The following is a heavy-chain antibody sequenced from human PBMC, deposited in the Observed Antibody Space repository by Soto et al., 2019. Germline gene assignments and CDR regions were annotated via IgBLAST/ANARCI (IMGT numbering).Heavy chain of an antibody. CDR2: VWFNGRNE. Sequence: QVRLVESGGGVVQPENSLRLSCAASGFTFSSYGMHWVRQAPGKGLEWVAIVWFNGRNEFYADSVEGRFTISRDNSKNTLYLQMNSLRAEDMAMYYCARALGGCSDGGCYSFAYWGQGALVTVSS. CDR1: GFTFSSYG. D-gene: IGHD2-15*01. V-gene: IGHV3-33*01. J-gene: IGHJ4*02. CDR3: ARALGGCSDGGCYSFAY.